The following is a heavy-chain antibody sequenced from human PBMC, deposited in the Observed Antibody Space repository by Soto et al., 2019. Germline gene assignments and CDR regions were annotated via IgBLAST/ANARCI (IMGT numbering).Heavy chain of an antibody. CDR2: IFHSGST. CDR3: ARGGIAGHLFDP. Sequence: QVQLQESGPGLVKPSQTLSLTCTVFGDSISNGGFYYSWIRQHPGQGLEWVGYIFHSGSTLSNPSLRSRVTLSADTSKNQLFLKLTSVTAADTAVYYCARGGIAGHLFDPWGQGTLVTVSA. V-gene: IGHV4-31*03. CDR1: GDSISNGGFY. D-gene: IGHD2-15*01. J-gene: IGHJ5*02.